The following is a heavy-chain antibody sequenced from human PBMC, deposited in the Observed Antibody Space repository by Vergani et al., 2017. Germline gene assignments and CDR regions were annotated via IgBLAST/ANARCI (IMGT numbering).Heavy chain of an antibody. Sequence: EVQLLESGGGLVQPGGSLRLSCAASGFTFSSYAMSWVRQAPGKGLEWVSAISGSGGSTYYADSVKGRFTISRDNSKNTLYLQMNSLRAEDTAVYYCAKCYSVSVYYYYYYMDVWGKGTTVTVSS. CDR2: ISGSGGST. CDR3: AKCYSVSVYYYYYYMDV. J-gene: IGHJ6*03. CDR1: GFTFSSYA. V-gene: IGHV3-23*01. D-gene: IGHD4-11*01.